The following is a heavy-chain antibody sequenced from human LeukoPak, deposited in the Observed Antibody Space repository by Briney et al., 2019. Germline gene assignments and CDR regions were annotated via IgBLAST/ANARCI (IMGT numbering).Heavy chain of an antibody. CDR1: GFIFSSKA. D-gene: IGHD4-17*01. J-gene: IGHJ4*02. CDR3: AKDIYGDYGGLDY. V-gene: IGHV3-23*01. CDR2: IFNSGGST. Sequence: PGGSLRLSCAASGFIFSSKAMSWVRQAPGKGLEWVSAIFNSGGSTYYADSVKGRFTISRDNSKNTLYLQMNNLRVEDTALYYCAKDIYGDYGGLDYWGQGTLVTVSS.